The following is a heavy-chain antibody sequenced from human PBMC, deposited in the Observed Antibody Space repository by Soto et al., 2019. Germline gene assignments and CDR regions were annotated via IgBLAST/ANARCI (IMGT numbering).Heavy chain of an antibody. Sequence: EVQLVESGGGLIQPGGSLTLSCAASGFSVSSHYMNWVRQAPGQGLEWVSIIYAAGTTHYADSVKGRFTISRDSSQNTLFLQMNNLRADDTAVYYCARDWGGNPGLYWYYDLWGRGTLVTVSS. V-gene: IGHV3-53*01. CDR3: ARDWGGNPGLYWYYDL. CDR2: IYAAGTT. J-gene: IGHJ2*01. D-gene: IGHD3-16*01. CDR1: GFSVSSHY.